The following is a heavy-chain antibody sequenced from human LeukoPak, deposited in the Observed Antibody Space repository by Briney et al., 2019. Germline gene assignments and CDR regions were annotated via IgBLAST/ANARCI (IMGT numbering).Heavy chain of an antibody. CDR1: GFTFSSYW. Sequence: PGGSLRLSCAASGFTFSSYWMSWVRQAPGKGLEWVGNIKQDGSEKYYVTTVKGRFTITRDNAKNSLYLQMTSLRAEDRAVYYCARSRNYYVIWGQGTLVTVSS. J-gene: IGHJ4*01. CDR2: IKQDGSEK. V-gene: IGHV3-7*01. D-gene: IGHD3-10*02. CDR3: ARSRNYYVI.